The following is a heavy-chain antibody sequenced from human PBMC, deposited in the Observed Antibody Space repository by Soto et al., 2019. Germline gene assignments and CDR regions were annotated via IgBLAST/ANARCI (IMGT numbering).Heavy chain of an antibody. J-gene: IGHJ6*02. CDR3: ARAGYYYYGMDV. CDR1: GGSISSYY. V-gene: IGHV4-59*01. CDR2: IYYSGST. Sequence: SETLSLTCTVSGGSISSYYWSWIRQPPGKGLEWIGYIYYSGSTNYNPSLKSRVTISVDTSKNQFSLKLSSVTAADTAVYYCARAGYYYYGMDVWGQGTTVTVSS.